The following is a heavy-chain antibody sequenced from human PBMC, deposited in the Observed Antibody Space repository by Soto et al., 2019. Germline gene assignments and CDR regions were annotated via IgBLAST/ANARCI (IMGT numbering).Heavy chain of an antibody. D-gene: IGHD3-16*02. Sequence: SVKVSCKASGGTFSSYAISWVRQAPGQGLEWMGGIIPIFGTANYAQKFQGRVTITADESTSTAYMELSSLRSEDTAVYYCARGLSLWPIRYFDYWGQGTLVTVSS. J-gene: IGHJ4*02. V-gene: IGHV1-69*13. CDR2: IIPIFGTA. CDR3: ARGLSLWPIRYFDY. CDR1: GGTFSSYA.